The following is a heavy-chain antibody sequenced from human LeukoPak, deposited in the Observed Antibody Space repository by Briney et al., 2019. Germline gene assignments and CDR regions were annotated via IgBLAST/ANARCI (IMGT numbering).Heavy chain of an antibody. J-gene: IGHJ4*02. CDR3: ANGPHYNILTGFYKVRSHLDY. CDR2: ISWNSGSI. CDR1: GFTFDDYA. D-gene: IGHD3-9*01. V-gene: IGHV3-9*01. Sequence: GGSLRLSCAASGFTFDDYAMHWVRQGPGKGLVWVSGISWNSGSIGYADSVKGRFTISRDNSKNTLYLQMNSLRAEDTAMYSCANGPHYNILTGFYKVRSHLDYWGQGTLVTVSS.